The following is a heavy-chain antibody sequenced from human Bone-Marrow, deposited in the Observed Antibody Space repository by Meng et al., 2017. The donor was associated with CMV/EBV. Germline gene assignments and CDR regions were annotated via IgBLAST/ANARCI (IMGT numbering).Heavy chain of an antibody. CDR3: ARIPSQTGCFDP. V-gene: IGHV1-8*03. J-gene: IGHJ5*02. Sequence: ASVKVSCKASGYTFTSYDINWVRQATGQGLEWMGWMHPDSGDTGYAPKFQGRVTITRDTSINTAYMELTCLRSDDTAVYYCARIPSQTGCFDPWGQGTLVTVSS. D-gene: IGHD3-9*01. CDR2: MHPDSGDT. CDR1: GYTFTSYD.